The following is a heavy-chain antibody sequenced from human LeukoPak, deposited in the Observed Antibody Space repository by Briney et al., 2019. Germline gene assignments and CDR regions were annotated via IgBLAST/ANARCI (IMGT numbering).Heavy chain of an antibody. CDR3: TREKAYYDFWSGPDGNYYYYMDV. V-gene: IGHV3-73*01. J-gene: IGHJ6*03. Sequence: GGSLRLSCAASGFTFSGSAMHWVRQASGKGLEWVGRIRSKTNSYATSYAASVKGRFALSRDDSKNTAYLQMNSLKTEDTAVYYCTREKAYYDFWSGPDGNYYYYMDVWGKGTTVTVSS. CDR2: IRSKTNSYAT. CDR1: GFTFSGSA. D-gene: IGHD3-3*01.